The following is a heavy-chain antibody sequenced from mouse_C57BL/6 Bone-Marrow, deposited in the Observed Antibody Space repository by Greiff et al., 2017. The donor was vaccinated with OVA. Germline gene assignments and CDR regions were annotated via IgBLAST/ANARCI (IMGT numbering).Heavy chain of an antibody. CDR1: GYTFTDYY. CDR2: IYPGSGNT. V-gene: IGHV1-76*01. D-gene: IGHD1-1*01. J-gene: IGHJ1*03. CDR3: ARNHYGSRFV. Sequence: QVQLQQSGAELVRPGASVKLSCKASGYTFTDYYINWVKQRPGQGLEWIARIYPGSGNTYYNEKFKGKATLTAEKSSSTAYMQLSSLTSEDSAVYFCARNHYGSRFVWGTGTTVTVSS.